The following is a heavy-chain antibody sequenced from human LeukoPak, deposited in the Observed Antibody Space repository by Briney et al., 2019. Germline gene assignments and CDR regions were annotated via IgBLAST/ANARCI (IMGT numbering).Heavy chain of an antibody. V-gene: IGHV4-59*08. CDR2: IYYSGST. D-gene: IGHD4-17*01. Sequence: SETLSLTCTVSGGSISSYYWSWIRQPPGKGLEWIGYIYYSGSTNYNPSLKSRVTISVDTSKNQFSLKLSSVTAADTAVYYCARHASTVTTSGNYWYFDLWGRGTLVTVSS. J-gene: IGHJ2*01. CDR3: ARHASTVTTSGNYWYFDL. CDR1: GGSISSYY.